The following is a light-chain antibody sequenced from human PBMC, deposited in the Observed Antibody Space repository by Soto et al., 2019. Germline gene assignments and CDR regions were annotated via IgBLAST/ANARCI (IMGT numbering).Light chain of an antibody. Sequence: EIVMTQSPATLSVSPGERVTLSCRASQSISDNLAWHQQKPGQGPRLIISDASTRASGIPARFSGSGSGTEFTLTISSLQYDDIAVYYCQQYNKWPYTFGQGTKVEIK. CDR1: QSISDN. CDR2: DAS. J-gene: IGKJ2*01. V-gene: IGKV3-15*01. CDR3: QQYNKWPYT.